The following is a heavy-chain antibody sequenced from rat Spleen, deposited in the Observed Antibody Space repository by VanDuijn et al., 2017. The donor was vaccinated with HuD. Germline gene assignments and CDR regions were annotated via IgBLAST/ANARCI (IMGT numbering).Heavy chain of an antibody. CDR2: IWGDGST. J-gene: IGHJ2*01. D-gene: IGHD3-8*01. CDR1: GFSLTSYG. Sequence: QVQLKESGPGLVQPSQTLSLTCTVSGFSLTSYGINWVRQPPGKGLEWMGGIWGDGSTNYNSALKSRLSITRDTSKSQVFLKMNSLQTEDTATYYCARSKGYYFDYWGQGVMVTVSS. CDR3: ARSKGYYFDY. V-gene: IGHV2-13*01.